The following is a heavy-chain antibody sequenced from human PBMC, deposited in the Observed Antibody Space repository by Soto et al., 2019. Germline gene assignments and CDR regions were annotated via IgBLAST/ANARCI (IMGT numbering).Heavy chain of an antibody. Sequence: ASVKVSCKASGYTFTSYGISWVRQAPGQGLEWMGWISAYNGNTNYAQKLQGRVTMTTDTPTSPAYMELRSLRPDDTAVYYCARHRTGTTEVYAFDIWGQGTMVTVSS. V-gene: IGHV1-18*01. CDR3: ARHRTGTTEVYAFDI. J-gene: IGHJ3*02. D-gene: IGHD1-7*01. CDR1: GYTFTSYG. CDR2: ISAYNGNT.